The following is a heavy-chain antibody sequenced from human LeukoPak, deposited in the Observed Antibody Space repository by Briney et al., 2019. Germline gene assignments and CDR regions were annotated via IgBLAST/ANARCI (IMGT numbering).Heavy chain of an antibody. Sequence: PGGSLRLSCAASGFTFSNYTMNWDRQAPGKGLEWVSSISSSSSYIHYADSVKGRFSISRDNAKNSLYLQMNSLRAEDTAVYYCARDRNYDGSVYYEDDYFDYWGQGTLVTVSS. CDR3: ARDRNYDGSVYYEDDYFDY. CDR1: GFTFSNYT. D-gene: IGHD3-22*01. CDR2: ISSSSSYI. V-gene: IGHV3-21*01. J-gene: IGHJ4*02.